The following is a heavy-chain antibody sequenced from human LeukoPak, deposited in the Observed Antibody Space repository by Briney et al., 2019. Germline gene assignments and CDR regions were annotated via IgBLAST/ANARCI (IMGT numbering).Heavy chain of an antibody. V-gene: IGHV3-30-3*01. Sequence: GGSLRLSCVASGFTFSSYAMHWVRQAPGKGLEWVAVISYDGSNKYYADSVKGRFTISRDNSKNTLYLQMNSLRAEDTAVYYCARAGPVVPAARNYYYYGMDVWGQGTTVTVSS. J-gene: IGHJ6*02. CDR1: GFTFSSYA. CDR2: ISYDGSNK. D-gene: IGHD2-2*01. CDR3: ARAGPVVPAARNYYYYGMDV.